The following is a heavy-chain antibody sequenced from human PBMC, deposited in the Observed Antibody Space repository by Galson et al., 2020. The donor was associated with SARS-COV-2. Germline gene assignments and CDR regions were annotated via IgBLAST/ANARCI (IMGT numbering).Heavy chain of an antibody. J-gene: IGHJ6*02. Sequence: GESLKISCQASGYRFTSYWIGWVRQMPGKGLEWMGIVFPGDSETRYSPSFQGQVTISADKSISTAYLQWSSLKASDTAMYYCARHTADGSNGICYADYYHGMDVWGQGTAVTVS. CDR1: GYRFTSYW. CDR3: ARHTADGSNGICYADYYHGMDV. V-gene: IGHV5-51*01. CDR2: VFPGDSET. D-gene: IGHD2-8*01.